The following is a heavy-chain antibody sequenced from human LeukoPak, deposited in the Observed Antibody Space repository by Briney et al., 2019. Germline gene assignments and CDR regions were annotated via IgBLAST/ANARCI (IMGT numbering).Heavy chain of an antibody. V-gene: IGHV1-2*04. CDR3: ARDHCSGGSCYYYYY. Sequence: ASVKVSCKASGYTFTGYYMHWVRQAPGQGLEWMGWINPNSGGTNYAQKFQAWVTMTRDTSISTAYMELSRLRSDDTAVYYCARDHCSGGSCYYYYYWGQGTLVTVSS. CDR2: INPNSGGT. CDR1: GYTFTGYY. D-gene: IGHD2-15*01. J-gene: IGHJ4*02.